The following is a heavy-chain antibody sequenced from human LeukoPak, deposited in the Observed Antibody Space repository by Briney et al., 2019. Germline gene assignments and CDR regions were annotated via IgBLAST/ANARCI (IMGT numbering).Heavy chain of an antibody. CDR1: GFRFSSYG. Sequence: GGSLRLSCATSGFRFSSYGMHWVRQAPGKGLEWVAVIWSDGNNKHYADSVKGRFTISRDNAQNSLYLHMNSLRAEDTAVYYCATETENSNYDAFDIWGQGTMVTVSS. CDR2: IWSDGNNK. D-gene: IGHD4-11*01. V-gene: IGHV3-33*03. CDR3: ATETENSNYDAFDI. J-gene: IGHJ3*02.